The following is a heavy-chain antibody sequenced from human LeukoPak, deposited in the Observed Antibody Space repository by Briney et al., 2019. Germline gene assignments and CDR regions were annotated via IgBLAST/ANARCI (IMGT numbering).Heavy chain of an antibody. J-gene: IGHJ4*02. CDR2: IYYSGST. Sequence: SETLSLTCTVSGGSISSGDYYWSWIRQPPGKGLEWIGYIYYSGSTYYNPSLKSRVTISVDTSKNQFSLKLSSVTAADTAVCYCARVGYYDYVWGSYRYTYYFDYWGQGTLVTVSS. CDR1: GGSISSGDYY. D-gene: IGHD3-16*02. V-gene: IGHV4-30-4*01. CDR3: ARVGYYDYVWGSYRYTYYFDY.